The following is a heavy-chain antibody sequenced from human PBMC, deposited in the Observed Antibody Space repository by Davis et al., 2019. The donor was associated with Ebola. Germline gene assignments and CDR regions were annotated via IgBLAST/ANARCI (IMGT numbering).Heavy chain of an antibody. CDR1: GFPVSSNY. V-gene: IGHV3-53*01. D-gene: IGHD5-24*01. CDR3: ARDGYNQYYGMDV. J-gene: IGHJ6*02. CDR2: IYSGGIT. Sequence: GESLKISCAASGFPVSSNYMSWVRQAPGKGLEWVSVIYSGGITYHADSVKGRFTISRDNSKNTLYLQMNSLRAEDTAVYYCARDGYNQYYGMDVWGQGTAVTVSS.